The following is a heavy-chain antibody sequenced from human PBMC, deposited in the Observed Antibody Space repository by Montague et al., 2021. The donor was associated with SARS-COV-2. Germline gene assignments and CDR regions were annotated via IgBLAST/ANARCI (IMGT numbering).Heavy chain of an antibody. CDR1: GGSISSSTYY. J-gene: IGHJ4*02. V-gene: IGHV4-39*01. CDR3: ARHGWGWLRLLRPFDC. CDR2: IYYSGST. D-gene: IGHD5-12*01. Sequence: SETLSLTCTVSGGSISSSTYYWGWIRQPPGKGLEWIGSIYYSGSTYYNPSLKSRVTISVDTSKNQFSLKLSSVTAADTAVYYCARHGWGWLRLLRPFDCWGQGTLVTVSS.